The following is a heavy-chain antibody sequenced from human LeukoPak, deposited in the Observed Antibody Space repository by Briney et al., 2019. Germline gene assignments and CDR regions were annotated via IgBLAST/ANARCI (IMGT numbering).Heavy chain of an antibody. Sequence: GESLKIPCKGSGYSFSSYWLGWVRPMPGKGLEGVGIIYPGDSDIRYRPSFQGQVTISAEKFVSTAYLQWSSLKASDTAMYYCARRGGSHHANSFDYWGEGTLVTVSS. CDR3: ARRGGSHHANSFDY. V-gene: IGHV5-51*01. CDR1: GYSFSSYW. J-gene: IGHJ4*02. CDR2: IYPGDSDI. D-gene: IGHD3-16*01.